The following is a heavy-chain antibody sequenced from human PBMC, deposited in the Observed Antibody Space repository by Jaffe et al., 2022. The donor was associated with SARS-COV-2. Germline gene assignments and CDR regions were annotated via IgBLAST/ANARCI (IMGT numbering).Heavy chain of an antibody. CDR1: GGSISSSSYY. J-gene: IGHJ5*02. Sequence: QLQLQESGPGLVKPSETLSLTCTVSGGSISSSSYYWGWIRQPPGKGLEWIGSIYYSGSTYYNPSLKSRVTISVDTSKNQFSLKLSSVTAADTAVYYCARHGPSGYSSSWYGGDTAMVSWFDPWGQGTLVTVSS. CDR2: IYYSGST. CDR3: ARHGPSGYSSSWYGGDTAMVSWFDP. V-gene: IGHV4-39*01. D-gene: IGHD6-13*01.